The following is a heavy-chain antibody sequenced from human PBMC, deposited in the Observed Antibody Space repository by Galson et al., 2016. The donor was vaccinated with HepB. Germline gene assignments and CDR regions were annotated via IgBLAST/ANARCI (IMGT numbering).Heavy chain of an antibody. V-gene: IGHV3-13*01. Sequence: SLRLSCAASGLSFTKYDMHWVRQATGKGLEWVAAIGTTGDTYYSGSVKGRFTISREDAKNSFYLQMNSLRAGDTAVYYCYSYGYWGQGTLVTVS. J-gene: IGHJ4*02. D-gene: IGHD4-11*01. CDR2: IGTTGDT. CDR1: GLSFTKYD. CDR3: YSYGY.